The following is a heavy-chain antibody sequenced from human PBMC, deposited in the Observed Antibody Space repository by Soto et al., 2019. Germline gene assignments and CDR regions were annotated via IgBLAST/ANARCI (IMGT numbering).Heavy chain of an antibody. D-gene: IGHD6-6*01. Sequence: PSXTLSLTCTVSGASMSSGGYYWTLIRQSPGKGLEWIGYIYYSGSTYYNPSLESRVAISLDTSRSQFSLTLHYVTAADTAIYYCARDRHNNFFDPWGQGTLVTVSS. CDR3: ARDRHNNFFDP. V-gene: IGHV4-31*03. CDR2: IYYSGST. CDR1: GASMSSGGYY. J-gene: IGHJ5*02.